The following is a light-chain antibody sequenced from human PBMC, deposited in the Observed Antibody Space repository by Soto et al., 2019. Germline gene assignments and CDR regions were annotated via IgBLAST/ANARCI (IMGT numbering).Light chain of an antibody. CDR3: SSYVGNNNLL. V-gene: IGLV2-8*01. Sequence: QSVLTQPPSASGSPGQSVTISCTGSSSDVGTYNYVSWYQQHTGKPPKLMIYEVSERPSGVPDRFSGSKSGNTASLTVSGLQAEDEADYFCSSYVGNNNLLFGGGTKLTVL. CDR1: SSDVGTYNY. J-gene: IGLJ3*02. CDR2: EVS.